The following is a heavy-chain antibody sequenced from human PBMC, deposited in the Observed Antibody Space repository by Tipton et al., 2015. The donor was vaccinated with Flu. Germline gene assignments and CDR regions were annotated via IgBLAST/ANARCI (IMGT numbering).Heavy chain of an antibody. CDR1: GEALSSFY. CDR3: ARGSGSGTFVIFDF. D-gene: IGHD3-10*01. J-gene: IGHJ5*01. CDR2: VYSSGTT. V-gene: IGHV4-4*07. Sequence: GEALSSFYWTWIRQSAGKGLEWIGRVYSSGTTNFNPSLKSRLTMSLDASKNQFSLTLNSVTAADTAVYYCARGSGSGTFVIFDFWGQGTLVTVSS.